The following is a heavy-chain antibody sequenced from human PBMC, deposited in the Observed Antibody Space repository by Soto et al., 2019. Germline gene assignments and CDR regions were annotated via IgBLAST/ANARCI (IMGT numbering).Heavy chain of an antibody. CDR1: GGTFSSYA. CDR3: ATTVDYRPYYYYGMDV. J-gene: IGHJ6*02. D-gene: IGHD4-17*01. CDR2: IIPIFGTA. V-gene: IGHV1-69*13. Sequence: SVKVSCKASGGTFSSYAISWVRQAPGQGLEWMGGIIPIFGTANYAQKFQGRVTITADESTSTAYMELSSLRSEDTAVYYCATTVDYRPYYYYGMDVWGQGTTVTVSS.